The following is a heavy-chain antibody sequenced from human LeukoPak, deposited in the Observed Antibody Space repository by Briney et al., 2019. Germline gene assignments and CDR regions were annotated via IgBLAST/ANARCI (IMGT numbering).Heavy chain of an antibody. D-gene: IGHD3-16*02. J-gene: IGHJ5*02. CDR1: GGSFSGYY. CDR2: INHSGST. CDR3: ARGVYDYVWGSYRHPNWFDP. Sequence: SETLSLTCAVYGGSFSGYYWSWIRQPPGKGLEWIGEINHSGSTNYNPSLKSRVTISVDTSKNQFSLKLSSVTAADTAVYYCARGVYDYVWGSYRHPNWFDPRGQGSMVTVSS. V-gene: IGHV4-34*01.